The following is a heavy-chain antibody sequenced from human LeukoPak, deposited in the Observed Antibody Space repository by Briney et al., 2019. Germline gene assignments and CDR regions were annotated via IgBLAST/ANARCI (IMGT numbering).Heavy chain of an antibody. D-gene: IGHD7-27*01. CDR3: AKILGSGVWYGFDI. V-gene: IGHV4-4*09. J-gene: IGHJ3*02. Sequence: ASETLSLTCSVSGGYVNSYYWSWIRQPPGKGLEWIGYIYTTGRTNYNPSLKSRVTISVDTSKNQFSLKPSSVTAADTAVYYCAKILGSGVWYGFDIWGQGTMVTVAS. CDR1: GGYVNSYY. CDR2: IYTTGRT.